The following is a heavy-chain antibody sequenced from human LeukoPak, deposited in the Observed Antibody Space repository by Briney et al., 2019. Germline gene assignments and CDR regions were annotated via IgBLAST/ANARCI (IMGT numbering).Heavy chain of an antibody. CDR2: ISGSGGST. V-gene: IGHV3-23*01. D-gene: IGHD4-17*01. CDR3: AKLQSDGLRTYYGMDV. J-gene: IGHJ6*02. Sequence: QSGGSLRLSCAASGFTFSSYSMNWVRQAPGKGLEWVSAISGSGGSTYYADSVKGRFTISRDNSKNTLYLQMNSLRAEDTAVYYCAKLQSDGLRTYYGMDVWGQGTTVTVSS. CDR1: GFTFSSYS.